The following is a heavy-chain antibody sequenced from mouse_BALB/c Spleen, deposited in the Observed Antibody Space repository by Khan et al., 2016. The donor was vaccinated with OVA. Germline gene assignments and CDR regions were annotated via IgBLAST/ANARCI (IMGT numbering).Heavy chain of an antibody. Sequence: QVQLKESGPELVKPGASVKMSCKASGYTFTDYVISWVKQRTGQGLEWVGEICPGSGSTYYNEKFKGKATLTADKSSNTAYMQLSSLTSEDSAVYCCARSYYGSSYFDYWGQGTTLTVSS. D-gene: IGHD1-1*01. CDR2: ICPGSGST. CDR3: ARSYYGSSYFDY. CDR1: GYTFTDYV. J-gene: IGHJ2*01. V-gene: IGHV1-77*01.